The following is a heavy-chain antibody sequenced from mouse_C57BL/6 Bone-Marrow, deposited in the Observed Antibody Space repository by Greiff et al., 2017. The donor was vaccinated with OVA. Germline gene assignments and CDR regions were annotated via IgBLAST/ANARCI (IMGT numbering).Heavy chain of an antibody. Sequence: QVQLQQPGAELVKPGASVKLSCKASGYTFTSYWMHWVKQRPGRGLEWIGRIDPNSGGTKYNEKLKSKATLTGDNPSSTVYMQLSNLTSEDSAVYYIARYSRCTGAIDYWGQGTSVTVSS. D-gene: IGHD1-1*01. CDR1: GYTFTSYW. CDR2: IDPNSGGT. CDR3: ARYSRCTGAIDY. J-gene: IGHJ4*01. V-gene: IGHV1-72*01.